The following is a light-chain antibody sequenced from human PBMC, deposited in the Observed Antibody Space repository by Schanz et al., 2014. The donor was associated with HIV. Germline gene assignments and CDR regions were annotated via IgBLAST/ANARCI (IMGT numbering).Light chain of an antibody. J-gene: IGLJ3*02. CDR3: GTWDDSLNGWV. CDR2: DNN. V-gene: IGLV1-44*01. CDR1: SSNIKMNA. Sequence: QSVLTQPPSASGTPGQRVTISCSGSSSNIKMNAVNWYQHLPGTGPKLLIFDNNGRPSGVPDRFSGSESGTSASLAISGLQSEDEADYYCGTWDDSLNGWVFGGGTKLTVL.